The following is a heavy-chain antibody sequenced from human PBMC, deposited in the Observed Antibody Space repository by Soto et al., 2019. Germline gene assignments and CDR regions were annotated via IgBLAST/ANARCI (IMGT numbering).Heavy chain of an antibody. V-gene: IGHV3-72*01. CDR1: GFTFSDHS. J-gene: IGHJ4*02. Sequence: EVQVVESGGGLVQPGGSLRLSCATSGFTFSDHSMDWVRQAPGKGLEWVGRTRNKANSYTTEYAASVKGRFTISRDDSKNSLCLQMNSLKTEDTAVYYCTRRAPDWGQGTLVTVSA. CDR2: TRNKANSYTT. CDR3: TRRAPD.